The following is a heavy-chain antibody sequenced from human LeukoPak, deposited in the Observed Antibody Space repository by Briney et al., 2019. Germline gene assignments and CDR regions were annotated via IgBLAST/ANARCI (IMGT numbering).Heavy chain of an antibody. J-gene: IGHJ4*02. CDR1: GFTFSRFG. D-gene: IGHD3-22*01. CDR3: AKDRTSDDSDDDY. V-gene: IGHV3-30*02. CDR2: IRYDGTNK. Sequence: QAGGSLRLXCAASGFTFSRFGMHWVRQAPGKGLEWVAFIRYDGTNKYYADSVKGRFTVSRDNSKNTLYLETNSLRTEDTAVYYCAKDRTSDDSDDDYWGQGTLVTVSS.